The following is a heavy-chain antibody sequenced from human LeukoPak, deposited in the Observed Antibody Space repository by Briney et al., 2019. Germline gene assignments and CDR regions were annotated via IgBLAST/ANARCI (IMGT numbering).Heavy chain of an antibody. V-gene: IGHV3-7*01. J-gene: IGHJ4*02. CDR1: GFTFSSYW. CDR2: IKQDGSEK. D-gene: IGHD6-19*01. Sequence: PGGSLRLSCAASGFTFSSYWMSWVRQAPGKGLEWVANIKQDGSEKYYVDSVKGRFTISRDNAKNSLYLQMNSLRAEDTAVYYCARDLKVYSSGWYGGWGQGTLVTVSS. CDR3: ARDLKVYSSGWYGG.